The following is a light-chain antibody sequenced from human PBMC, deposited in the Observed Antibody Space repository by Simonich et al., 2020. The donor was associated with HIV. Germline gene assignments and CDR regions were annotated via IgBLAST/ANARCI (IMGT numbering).Light chain of an antibody. Sequence: DIVMTQSPDSLAVSLGERATINCKSSQSVLYNSNNKNYLAWYQQKPGQPPKLLIYWASTLESGVPDRFSGSGSGTDFTLTISSLQAEDVAVYYCQQYYSTPRTFGGGTKVEIK. J-gene: IGKJ4*01. CDR2: WAS. CDR1: QSVLYNSNNKNY. CDR3: QQYYSTPRT. V-gene: IGKV4-1*01.